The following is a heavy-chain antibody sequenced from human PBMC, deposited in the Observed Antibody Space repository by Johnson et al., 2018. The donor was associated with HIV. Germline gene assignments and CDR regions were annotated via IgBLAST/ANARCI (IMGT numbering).Heavy chain of an antibody. J-gene: IGHJ3*01. CDR2: ISYDGSNK. D-gene: IGHD6-19*01. CDR1: GFTFSSYA. CDR3: ARGYSSGPNDAFDV. V-gene: IGHV3-30*14. Sequence: QVQLVESGGGVVQPGRSLRLSCAASGFTFSSYAMHWVRQAPDKGLEWVAVISYDGSNKYYADSVKGRFTISRDNSKNTVYLQMNSLRAGDTAVYYCARGYSSGPNDAFDVWGQGTFVTVSS.